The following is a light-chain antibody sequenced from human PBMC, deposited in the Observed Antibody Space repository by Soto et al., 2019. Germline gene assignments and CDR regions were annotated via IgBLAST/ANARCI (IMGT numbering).Light chain of an antibody. Sequence: QSALTQPRSVSGSPGQSVTISCTGTSSDVAAYNYVSWYQQHPGKAPKLLICDVSRRPSGVPDRFSGSKSGNTASLTISGLQTEDEADYYCQSYDRNNVNVVFGGGTKVTVL. CDR3: QSYDRNNVNVV. CDR1: SSDVAAYNY. CDR2: DVS. J-gene: IGLJ2*01. V-gene: IGLV2-11*01.